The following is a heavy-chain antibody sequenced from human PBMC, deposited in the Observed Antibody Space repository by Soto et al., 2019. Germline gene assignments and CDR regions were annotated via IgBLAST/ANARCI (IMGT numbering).Heavy chain of an antibody. CDR3: AKDLDFYDIGDGFDI. D-gene: IGHD3-22*01. Sequence: GGSLRLSSAASGFTFSNYGMHWVRQAPGKGLEWVAVISYDGNNKYYAGSVKGRFTISRDNSKNTLYLQMNSLSAEDTAVYYCAKDLDFYDIGDGFDIWGQGTEVTVSS. J-gene: IGHJ3*02. V-gene: IGHV3-30*18. CDR2: ISYDGNNK. CDR1: GFTFSNYG.